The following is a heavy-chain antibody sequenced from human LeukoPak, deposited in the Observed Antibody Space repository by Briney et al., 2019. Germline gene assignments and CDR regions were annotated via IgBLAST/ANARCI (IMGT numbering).Heavy chain of an antibody. CDR3: ARSSEPDYYDSSGHRYYYYYMDV. D-gene: IGHD3-22*01. CDR1: GYTLTELS. Sequence: ASVKVSCKVSGYTLTELSMHWVRQAPGKGLEWMGGFDPEDGETIYAQKFQGRVTMTEDTSTDTAYMELSSLRSEDTAVYYCARSSEPDYYDSSGHRYYYYYMDVWGKGTTVTVSS. J-gene: IGHJ6*03. CDR2: FDPEDGET. V-gene: IGHV1-24*01.